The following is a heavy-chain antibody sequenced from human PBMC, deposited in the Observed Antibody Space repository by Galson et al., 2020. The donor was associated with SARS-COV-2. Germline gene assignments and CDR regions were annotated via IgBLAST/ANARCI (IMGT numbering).Heavy chain of an antibody. CDR1: GGSISSHY. CDR2: IYNSGH. Sequence: SETLSLTCTVSGGSISSHYLTWIRQPPGKGLEWVGYIYNSGHNYNHSLKSRVTISEDTYKNQISLKLTSVTAADTAVYYCATVTSQYWYFDIWGRGTMVTVSS. D-gene: IGHD4-17*01. CDR3: ATVTSQYWYFDI. V-gene: IGHV4-4*08. J-gene: IGHJ2*01.